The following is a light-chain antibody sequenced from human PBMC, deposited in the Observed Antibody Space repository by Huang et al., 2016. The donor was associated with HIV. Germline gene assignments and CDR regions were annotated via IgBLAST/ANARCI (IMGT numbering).Light chain of an antibody. CDR1: QDISSW. CDR2: STS. V-gene: IGKV1-12*01. Sequence: IQLTQSPSSVSASEGDTVRITCRASQDISSWLAWYQQKPREAPTLQIHSTSILQSGVPSRFNGSGSGTDFCLTINSLRPDDFATYYCQQAKMYPRSFGQGTRLDIK. CDR3: QQAKMYPRS. J-gene: IGKJ5*01.